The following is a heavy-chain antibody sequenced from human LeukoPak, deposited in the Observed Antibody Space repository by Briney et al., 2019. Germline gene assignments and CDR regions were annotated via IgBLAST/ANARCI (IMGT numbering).Heavy chain of an antibody. CDR3: ARHKYSSGWPPEGAFDI. J-gene: IGHJ3*02. CDR1: GYSISSGYY. D-gene: IGHD6-19*01. V-gene: IGHV4-38-2*02. Sequence: SETLSLTCTVSGYSISSGYYWGWIRQPPGKGLEWIGSIYHSGSTYYNPSLKSRVTISVDTSKNQFSLKLSSVTAADTAVYYCARHKYSSGWPPEGAFDIWGQGTMVTVSS. CDR2: IYHSGST.